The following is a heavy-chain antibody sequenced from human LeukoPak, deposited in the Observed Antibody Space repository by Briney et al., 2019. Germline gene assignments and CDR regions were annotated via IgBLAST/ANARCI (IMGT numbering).Heavy chain of an antibody. Sequence: SETLSLTCAVYGGSFSGYYWSWLRQPPGKGLEWIGEINHSGSTNYNPSLKSRVTISVDTSKNQFSLKLSSVTAADTAVYYCARGRTMIVPNAFDIWGQGTMVTVSS. J-gene: IGHJ3*02. D-gene: IGHD3-22*01. CDR2: INHSGST. CDR1: GGSFSGYY. CDR3: ARGRTMIVPNAFDI. V-gene: IGHV4-34*01.